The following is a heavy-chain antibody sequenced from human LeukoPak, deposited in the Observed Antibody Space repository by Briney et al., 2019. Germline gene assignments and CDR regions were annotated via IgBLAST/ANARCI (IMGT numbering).Heavy chain of an antibody. CDR3: ARNGGNSDYDY. V-gene: IGHV4-30-4*01. D-gene: IGHD4-23*01. J-gene: IGHJ4*02. Sequence: SETLSLTCTVSGGSISSGDYYWSWIRQPPGKGLEWIGYIYYSGSTYYNPSLKSRVTLLLDKSKNQFSLRLNSVTAADTAVYYCARNGGNSDYDYWGQGTLVTVSA. CDR2: IYYSGST. CDR1: GGSISSGDYY.